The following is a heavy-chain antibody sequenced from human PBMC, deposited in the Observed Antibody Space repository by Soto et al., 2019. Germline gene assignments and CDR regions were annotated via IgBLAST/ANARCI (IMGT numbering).Heavy chain of an antibody. J-gene: IGHJ6*02. CDR3: ARMGTDIVVVVAATTHYYYYGMDV. CDR2: IIPIFGTA. D-gene: IGHD2-15*01. V-gene: IGHV1-69*13. Sequence: GSSVKVSCKASGGTFTSYAISWVRQAPGQGLEWMGGIIPIFGTANYAQKFQGRVTITADESTSTAYMELSSLRSEDTAVYYCARMGTDIVVVVAATTHYYYYGMDVWGQGTTVTVSS. CDR1: GGTFTSYA.